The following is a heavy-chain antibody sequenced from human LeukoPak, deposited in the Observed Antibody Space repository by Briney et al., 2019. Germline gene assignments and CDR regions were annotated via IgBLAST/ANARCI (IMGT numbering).Heavy chain of an antibody. D-gene: IGHD6-6*01. V-gene: IGHV1-8*03. Sequence: ASVKVSCKASGYTFTSYDINWVRQATGQGLEWMGWMNPNSGNTGYAQKFQRRVTITRNTSISTAYMELSSLRSEDTAVYYCARVFTAARGLENWFGPWGQGTLVTVSS. CDR1: GYTFTSYD. CDR3: ARVFTAARGLENWFGP. J-gene: IGHJ5*02. CDR2: MNPNSGNT.